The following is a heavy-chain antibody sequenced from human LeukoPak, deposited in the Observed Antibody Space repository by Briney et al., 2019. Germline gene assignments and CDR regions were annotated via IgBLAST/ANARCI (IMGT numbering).Heavy chain of an antibody. CDR2: IYYSGST. CDR3: ARQGYYGSGSSNWFDP. V-gene: IGHV4-59*08. D-gene: IGHD3-10*01. CDR1: GGSLSSYY. J-gene: IGHJ5*02. Sequence: SETLSLTCTVSGGSLSSYYWRWIRQPPGKGRGGVGYIYYSGSTNYNPSLKSRVTISVDTSKNQFSLKLSSVTAADTAVYYCARQGYYGSGSSNWFDPWGQGTLVTVSS.